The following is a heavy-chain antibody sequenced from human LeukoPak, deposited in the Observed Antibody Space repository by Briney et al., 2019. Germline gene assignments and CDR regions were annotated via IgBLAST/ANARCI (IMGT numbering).Heavy chain of an antibody. CDR3: ARYPTPLYYDCSGYRYFDY. Sequence: ASVKVSCKASGYTFTSYGINWVRQAPGQGLEWMGWISAYNGNAKYAQNLQGRVTMTTDTSTSTAYMELRRLSSGDTAVYYCARYPTPLYYDCSGYRYFDYWGQGTLVTVSS. J-gene: IGHJ4*02. D-gene: IGHD3-22*01. CDR2: ISAYNGNA. V-gene: IGHV1-18*01. CDR1: GYTFTSYG.